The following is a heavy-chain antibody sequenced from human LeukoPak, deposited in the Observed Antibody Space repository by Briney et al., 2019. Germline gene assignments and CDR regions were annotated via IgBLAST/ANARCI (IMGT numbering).Heavy chain of an antibody. Sequence: GGSLRLSCAASGFTFSSFSMDWVRQAPGKGLEWVSSISSGSNYIYYADSVKGRFTISRDNAKNSLYLQMNSLRAEDTAVYYCARDFSSSWSSLYDAFDISFGANDAFDIWGQGTMVTVSS. V-gene: IGHV3-21*01. CDR1: GFTFSSFS. D-gene: IGHD6-13*01. J-gene: IGHJ3*02. CDR2: ISSGSNYI. CDR3: ARDFSSSWSSLYDAFDISFGANDAFDI.